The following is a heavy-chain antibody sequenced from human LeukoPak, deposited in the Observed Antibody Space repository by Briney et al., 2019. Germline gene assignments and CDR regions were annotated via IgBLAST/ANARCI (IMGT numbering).Heavy chain of an antibody. CDR1: GGSISSYY. J-gene: IGHJ5*02. V-gene: IGHV4-59*12. CDR3: ARRLGIAAAGTLWGWFDP. Sequence: SETLSLTCTVSGGSISSYYWSWIRQPPGKGLEWIGYIYYSGSTNYNPSLKSRVTISVDTSKNQFSLKLSSVTAADTAVYYCARRLGIAAAGTLWGWFDPWGQGTLVTVSS. D-gene: IGHD6-13*01. CDR2: IYYSGST.